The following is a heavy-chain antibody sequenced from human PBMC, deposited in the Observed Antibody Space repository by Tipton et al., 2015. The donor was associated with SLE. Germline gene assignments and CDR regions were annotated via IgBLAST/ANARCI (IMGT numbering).Heavy chain of an antibody. CDR3: ARTIAAAKTSFDF. Sequence: TLSLTCTVSGGYIRSGGYYWSWIRQLPGKGLEWIGYIYYTGKTYYNPSLESRVSISVDMSKNQFSLKVNSLTAADTAVYYCARTIAAAKTSFDFWGQGTLVTVSS. CDR1: GGYIRSGGYY. D-gene: IGHD2-2*01. CDR2: IYYTGKT. J-gene: IGHJ4*02. V-gene: IGHV4-31*03.